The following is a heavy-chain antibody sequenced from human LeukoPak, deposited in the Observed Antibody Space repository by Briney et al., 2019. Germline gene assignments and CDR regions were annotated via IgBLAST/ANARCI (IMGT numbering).Heavy chain of an antibody. CDR1: GGTFSSYA. CDR2: IIPILGIA. V-gene: IGHV1-69*04. Sequence: GASVKVSCKASGGTFSSYAISWVRQAPGQGLEWMGRIIPILGIANYAQKFQGRVTITADKSTSTAYMELSSLRSEDTAVYYCARSAAMARPDYYYGMDVWGQGTTVTVSS. J-gene: IGHJ6*02. D-gene: IGHD5-18*01. CDR3: ARSAAMARPDYYYGMDV.